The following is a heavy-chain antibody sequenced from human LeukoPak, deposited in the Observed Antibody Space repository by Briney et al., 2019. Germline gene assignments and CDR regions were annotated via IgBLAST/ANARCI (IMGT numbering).Heavy chain of an antibody. D-gene: IGHD3-22*01. V-gene: IGHV3-74*01. CDR3: ARAPSEIGGYYPEYFRH. CDR2: IKGDGNT. Sequence: GGSLRLSCAASGFTFSSYWMHWVRQAPGKGLVWVSRIKGDGNTNYADSVKGRFTISRDNAKNTVSLQMNSPRAEDTGVYYCARAPSEIGGYYPEYFRHWGQGTLVTVSS. CDR1: GFTFSSYW. J-gene: IGHJ1*01.